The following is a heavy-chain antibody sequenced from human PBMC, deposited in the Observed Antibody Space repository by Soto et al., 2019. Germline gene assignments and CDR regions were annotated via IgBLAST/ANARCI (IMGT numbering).Heavy chain of an antibody. CDR1: AFTFSSFE. CDR2: ISSSGNTI. CDR3: ARDGWSGVYYGMDV. Sequence: EVQLVESGGGLVQPGGSLRLSCAASAFTFSSFEMNWVRQAPGKGLEWVSYISSSGNTIYYADSVKGRFTISRDNAKNSLYLQMNSLRAEDTAVYYCARDGWSGVYYGMDVWGQGTTVTVSS. V-gene: IGHV3-48*03. J-gene: IGHJ6*02. D-gene: IGHD3-10*01.